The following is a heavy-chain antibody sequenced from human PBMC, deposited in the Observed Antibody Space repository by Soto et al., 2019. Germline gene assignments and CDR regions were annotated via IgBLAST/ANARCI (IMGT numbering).Heavy chain of an antibody. Sequence: SETLSLTCPVSGGSISSYYWGWIRQPPGKGLEWIGSIYYSGSTYYNPSLKSRVTISRDNAKNSLYLQMNSLRAEDTAVYYCARVSDYGSFLVDYWGQGTLVTVSS. J-gene: IGHJ4*02. D-gene: IGHD3-10*01. CDR2: IYYSGST. CDR1: GGSISSYY. CDR3: ARVSDYGSFLVDY. V-gene: IGHV4-39*02.